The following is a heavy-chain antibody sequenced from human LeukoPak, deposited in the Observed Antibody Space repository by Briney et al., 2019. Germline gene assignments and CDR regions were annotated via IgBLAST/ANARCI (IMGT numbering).Heavy chain of an antibody. CDR3: AKRNYDFWSGRPNWFDP. D-gene: IGHD3-3*01. Sequence: ASVKVSCKASGYTFTSYGISWVRQAPGQGLEWMGRIIPIFGTANYAQKFQGRVTITADESTSTAYMELSSLRSEDTDVYYCAKRNYDFWSGRPNWFDPWGQGTLVTVSS. V-gene: IGHV1-69*13. J-gene: IGHJ5*02. CDR2: IIPIFGTA. CDR1: GYTFTSYG.